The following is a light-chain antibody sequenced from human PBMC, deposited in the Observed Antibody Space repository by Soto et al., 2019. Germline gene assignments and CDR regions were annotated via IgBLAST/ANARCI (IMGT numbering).Light chain of an antibody. CDR1: QSLLHSNGNNY. CDR2: LGS. CDR3: MQALQTPWT. V-gene: IGKV2-28*01. J-gene: IGKJ1*01. Sequence: DFVMTQSPLSLPVTPGEPASISCRSSQSLLHSNGNNYLFWYLQKPGQSPQLLIFLGSNRASGVPARFSGSGSGTDFTLKISRVEAEDVGVYYCMQALQTPWTFGQGTKVEIE.